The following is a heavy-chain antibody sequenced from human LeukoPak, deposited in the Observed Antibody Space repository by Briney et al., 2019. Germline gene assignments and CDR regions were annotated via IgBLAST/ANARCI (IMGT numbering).Heavy chain of an antibody. J-gene: IGHJ6*02. V-gene: IGHV3-30*04. CDR3: AKAAGILYFPRSLPDYYYGMDV. CDR1: GFTFSSYA. D-gene: IGHD2-15*01. Sequence: PGGSLRLSCAASGFTFSSYAMHWVRQAPGKGLEWVAVISYDGSNKYYADSVKGRFTISRDNSKNTLYLQMNSLRAEDTAVYYCAKAAGILYFPRSLPDYYYGMDVWGQGTTVTVSS. CDR2: ISYDGSNK.